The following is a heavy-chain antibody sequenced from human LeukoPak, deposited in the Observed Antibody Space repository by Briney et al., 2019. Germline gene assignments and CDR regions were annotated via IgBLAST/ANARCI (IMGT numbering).Heavy chain of an antibody. Sequence: PGGSLRLSCAASGFTFSSYWMSWVRQAPGKGLEWVANIKQDGSEKYYVDSVKGRFTISRDNAKNSLYLQMNSLRAEDTAVYYCARVAYCSSTSCYRDYYYMDVWGKGTTVTVSS. CDR1: GFTFSSYW. V-gene: IGHV3-7*01. CDR2: IKQDGSEK. J-gene: IGHJ6*03. D-gene: IGHD2-2*01. CDR3: ARVAYCSSTSCYRDYYYMDV.